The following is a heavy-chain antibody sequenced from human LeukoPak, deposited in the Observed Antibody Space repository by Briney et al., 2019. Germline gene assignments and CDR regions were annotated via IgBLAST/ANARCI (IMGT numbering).Heavy chain of an antibody. J-gene: IGHJ4*02. Sequence: GSLRLSCAASGFTFSSYAMSWVRQAPGKGLEWVSAISGSGGSTYYADSVKGRLTISRDNSKNTLYLQMNSLRAEDTAVYYCARASGYSSSWYPFDYWGQGTLVTVSS. V-gene: IGHV3-23*01. CDR2: ISGSGGST. D-gene: IGHD6-13*01. CDR1: GFTFSSYA. CDR3: ARASGYSSSWYPFDY.